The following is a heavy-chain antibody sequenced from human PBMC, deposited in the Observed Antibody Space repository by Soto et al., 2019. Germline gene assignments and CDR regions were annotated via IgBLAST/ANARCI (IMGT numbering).Heavy chain of an antibody. Sequence: GGSLRLSCAASGFTFSDYYMSWIRQAPGKGLEWVSYISSSGSTIYYADSVKGRFTISRDNAKNSLYLQMNSLRAEDTAVYYCAKHNFINPVRAHHAYWGQGTLVTVSS. J-gene: IGHJ4*02. D-gene: IGHD3-10*01. CDR1: GFTFSDYY. V-gene: IGHV3-11*04. CDR3: AKHNFINPVRAHHAY. CDR2: ISSSGSTI.